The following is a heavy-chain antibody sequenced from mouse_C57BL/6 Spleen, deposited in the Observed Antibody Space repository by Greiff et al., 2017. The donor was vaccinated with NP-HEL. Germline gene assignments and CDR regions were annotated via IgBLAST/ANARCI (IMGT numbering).Heavy chain of an antibody. D-gene: IGHD2-4*01. CDR1: GFNIKDDY. CDR2: IDPENGDT. J-gene: IGHJ2*01. CDR3: TTGDYDEDY. Sequence: EVQLQQSGAELVRPGASVKLSCTASGFNIKDDYMHWVKQRPEQGLEWIGWIDPENGDTEYASKFQGKATITADTSSTTAYLQPSSLTSEDTAVYYCTTGDYDEDYWGQGTTLTVSS. V-gene: IGHV14-4*01.